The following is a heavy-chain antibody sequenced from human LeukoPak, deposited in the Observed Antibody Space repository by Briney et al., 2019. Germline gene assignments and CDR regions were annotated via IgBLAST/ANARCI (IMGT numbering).Heavy chain of an antibody. CDR3: ASGYYYGHDAFDI. CDR2: ISSSSSYI. D-gene: IGHD3-22*01. J-gene: IGHJ3*02. Sequence: PGGSLRLTCAASGFTFSSYSMNWVRQAPGKGLEWVSSISSSSSYIYYADSVKGRFTISRDNAKNTLYLQMNSLRAEDTAVYYCASGYYYGHDAFDIWGQGTMVTVSS. CDR1: GFTFSSYS. V-gene: IGHV3-21*04.